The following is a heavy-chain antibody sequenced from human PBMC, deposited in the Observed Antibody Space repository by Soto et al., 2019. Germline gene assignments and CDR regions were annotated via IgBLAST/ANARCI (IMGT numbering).Heavy chain of an antibody. D-gene: IGHD6-19*01. CDR3: ARAGVYSSGWGNPHYYYYYGMDV. CDR1: GGTFSSYA. Sequence: QVQLVQSGAEVKKPGSSVKVSCKASGGTFSSYAISWVRQAPGQGLEWMGGIIPIFGTANYAQKFQGRVTITADESTSTAYMELSSLRSEDTAVYYCARAGVYSSGWGNPHYYYYYGMDVWGQGTTVTVSS. CDR2: IIPIFGTA. V-gene: IGHV1-69*12. J-gene: IGHJ6*02.